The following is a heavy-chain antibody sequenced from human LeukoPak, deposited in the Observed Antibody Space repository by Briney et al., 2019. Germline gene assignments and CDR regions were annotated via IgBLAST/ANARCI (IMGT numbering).Heavy chain of an antibody. CDR2: ISGSGVI. V-gene: IGHV4-4*07. CDR1: GGPITTYY. Sequence: ETLSLTCTVSGGPITTYYLSWIRQSAGMGLEWIGRISGSGVITYNPSLKSRVILSLDTSNNHFSLKLISVTAADTAVYYCARXSGTTGEVKFDPWGQGMLVTVSS. J-gene: IGHJ5*02. CDR3: ARXSGTTGEVKFDP. D-gene: IGHD3-10*01.